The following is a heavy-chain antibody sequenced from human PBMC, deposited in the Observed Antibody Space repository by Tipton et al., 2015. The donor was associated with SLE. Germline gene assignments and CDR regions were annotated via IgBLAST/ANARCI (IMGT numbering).Heavy chain of an antibody. CDR1: GGSISGYY. CDR2: IYYSGSA. J-gene: IGHJ5*02. V-gene: IGHV4-59*08. Sequence: TLSLTCAVSGGSISGYYWGWFRQPPGKGLEWIGYIYYSGSANYNPSLKSRVAISVDTSKNQFSLNLKSVTAADTAVYYCARLIHDYGFWSGSQYWFDPWGPGTLVTVSS. CDR3: ARLIHDYGFWSGSQYWFDP. D-gene: IGHD3-3*01.